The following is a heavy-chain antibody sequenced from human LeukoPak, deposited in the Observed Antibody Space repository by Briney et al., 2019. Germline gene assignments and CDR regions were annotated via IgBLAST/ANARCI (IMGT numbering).Heavy chain of an antibody. CDR1: GFTFSSYS. V-gene: IGHV3-48*04. CDR2: ISSSSSTI. CDR3: AKDQVPYDGDSGY. Sequence: GGSLRLSCAASGFTFSSYSMNWVRQAPGKGLEWVSYISSSSSTIYYADSVKGRFTISRDNAKNSLYLQMNSLRAEDTAVYYCAKDQVPYDGDSGYWGQGTLVTVSS. J-gene: IGHJ4*02. D-gene: IGHD4-17*01.